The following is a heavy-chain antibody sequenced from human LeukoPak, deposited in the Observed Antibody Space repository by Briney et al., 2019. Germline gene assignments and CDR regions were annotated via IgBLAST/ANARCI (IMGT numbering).Heavy chain of an antibody. CDR1: GGSFSGYY. CDR2: INHSGST. D-gene: IGHD3-9*01. Sequence: SETLSLTCAVYGGSFSGYYWSWIRQPPGKGLEWIGEINHSGSTNYNPSLKSRVTISVDTSKNQFSLKLSSVTAADTAVYYCARSPLTGHSVYFDYWGQGTLVTVSS. J-gene: IGHJ4*02. CDR3: ARSPLTGHSVYFDY. V-gene: IGHV4-34*01.